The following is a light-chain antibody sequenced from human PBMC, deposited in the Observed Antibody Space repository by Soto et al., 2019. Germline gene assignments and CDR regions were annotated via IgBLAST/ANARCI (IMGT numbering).Light chain of an antibody. V-gene: IGLV2-14*01. J-gene: IGLJ1*01. CDR2: EVS. Sequence: QSVLTQPASVSGSPGQSITISCTGAGSDIGAYNYVSWYQQHPGKAPKLMIYEVSYRPSGVSNRLSGSKSGHTASLTISGLQPEDEADYYCSSFTDSSTVEVFGAGTKVTVL. CDR3: SSFTDSSTVEV. CDR1: GSDIGAYNY.